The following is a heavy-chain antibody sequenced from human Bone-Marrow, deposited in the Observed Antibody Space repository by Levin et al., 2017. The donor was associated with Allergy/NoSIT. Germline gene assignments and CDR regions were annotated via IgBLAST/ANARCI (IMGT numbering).Heavy chain of an antibody. CDR3: ARACSSSLHGFDY. Sequence: ASVKVSCKASGYTFTGYYMHWVRQAPGQGLEWMGRINPNSGGTNYAQKFQGRVTMTRDTSISTAYMELSRLRSDDTAVYYCARACSSSLHGFDYWGQGTLVTVSS. D-gene: IGHD6-6*01. V-gene: IGHV1-2*06. CDR1: GYTFTGYY. CDR2: INPNSGGT. J-gene: IGHJ4*02.